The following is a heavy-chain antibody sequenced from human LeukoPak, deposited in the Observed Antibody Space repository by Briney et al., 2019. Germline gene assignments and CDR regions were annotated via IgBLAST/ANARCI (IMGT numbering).Heavy chain of an antibody. CDR2: ISSSMYI. D-gene: IGHD2-15*01. J-gene: IGHJ4*02. CDR1: GFTFSSYS. CDR3: ARDCSGGSCYPRQFYFDY. Sequence: GGSLRLSCAGSGFTFSSYSMKWIRQAPGKGLEWVSSISSSMYIYYADSVKGRFTISRDNAKKLLYLQMNSLRAEDTAVYYCARDCSGGSCYPRQFYFDYWGQGTLVTVSS. V-gene: IGHV3-21*01.